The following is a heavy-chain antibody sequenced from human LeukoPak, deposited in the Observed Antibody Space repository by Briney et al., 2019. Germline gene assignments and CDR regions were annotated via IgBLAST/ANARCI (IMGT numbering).Heavy chain of an antibody. J-gene: IGHJ3*02. Sequence: AGGSLRLSCAAAGFTFSSYGMHWVRQAPGKGLEWVAVIWYDGTNKYYADSVKGRFTISRDNSKNTLYLQMNSLRAEDTAVYSCARDRSYGSGYYYKNDAFDIWGQGTMVTVSS. CDR1: GFTFSSYG. V-gene: IGHV3-33*01. D-gene: IGHD3-10*01. CDR2: IWYDGTNK. CDR3: ARDRSYGSGYYYKNDAFDI.